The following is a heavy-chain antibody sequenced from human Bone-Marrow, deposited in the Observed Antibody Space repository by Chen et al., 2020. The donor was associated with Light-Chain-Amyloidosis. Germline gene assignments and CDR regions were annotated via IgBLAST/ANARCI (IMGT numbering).Heavy chain of an antibody. CDR1: GFTFSSHA. CDR3: ARPTSVCLQLTTGGDF. V-gene: IGHV3-21*02. CDR2: ISSNSYK. J-gene: IGHJ4*02. Sequence: EVQLVESGGGLVKPGGSLRLPCAATGFTFSSHAMTWVCQAQGKGLEWLSSISSNSYKYYADSVNGRFTISSYNAMNSVYLQMNSRRAEDTAIYYCARPTSVCLQLTTGGDFWGQGTLVTVSS. D-gene: IGHD1-1*01.